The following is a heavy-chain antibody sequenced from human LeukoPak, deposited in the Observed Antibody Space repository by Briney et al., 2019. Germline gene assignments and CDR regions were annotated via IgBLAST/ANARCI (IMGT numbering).Heavy chain of an antibody. V-gene: IGHV4-59*12. J-gene: IGHJ3*02. CDR1: GGSISSYY. CDR3: ARGNRYNWNRAGASDI. CDR2: IYHSGST. Sequence: PSETLSLTCTVSGGSISSYYWSWIRQPPGKGLEWIGYIYHSGSTYYNPSLKSRVTISVDRSKNQFSLKLSSVTAADTAVYYCARGNRYNWNRAGASDIWGQGTMVTVSS. D-gene: IGHD1/OR15-1a*01.